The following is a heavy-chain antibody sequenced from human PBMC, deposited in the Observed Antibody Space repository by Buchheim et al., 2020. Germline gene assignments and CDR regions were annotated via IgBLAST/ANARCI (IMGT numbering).Heavy chain of an antibody. CDR2: IRSKAYGGTT. D-gene: IGHD6-13*01. V-gene: IGHV3-49*04. Sequence: EVQLVESGGGLVQPGRSLRLSCTASGFTFGDYAMSWVRQAPGKGLEWVGFIRSKAYGGTTEYAASVKGRFTISRDDSKSIAYLQMNSLKTEDTAVYYCTRSPSSSWYFGSYYYYGMDVWGQGTT. CDR1: GFTFGDYA. J-gene: IGHJ6*02. CDR3: TRSPSSSWYFGSYYYYGMDV.